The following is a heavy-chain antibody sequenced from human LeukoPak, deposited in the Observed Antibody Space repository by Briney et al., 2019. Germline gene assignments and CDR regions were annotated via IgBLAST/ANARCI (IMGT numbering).Heavy chain of an antibody. D-gene: IGHD3-3*01. Sequence: SETLFLTCAVYGGSFSGYYWSWIRQPPGKGLEWIGEINHSGSTNYNPSLKSRVTISVDTSKNQFSLKLSSVTAADTAVYYCARGRRDYDFWSGYYSLYFDYWGQGTLVTVSS. CDR2: INHSGST. CDR3: ARGRRDYDFWSGYYSLYFDY. CDR1: GGSFSGYY. V-gene: IGHV4-34*01. J-gene: IGHJ4*02.